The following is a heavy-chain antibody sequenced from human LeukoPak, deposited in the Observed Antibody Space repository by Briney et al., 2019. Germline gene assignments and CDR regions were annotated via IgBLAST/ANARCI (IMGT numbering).Heavy chain of an antibody. D-gene: IGHD3-10*01. Sequence: GESLKISCKGSGYSFTSYWIGWVRQMPGKGLEWMGIIYPGDSDTRYSPSFQGQVTISADKSISTAYLQWSSLKASDTAMYYCARHEAGKYYYGSGSSYYYYYYMDVWGKGSTVTVSS. CDR2: IYPGDSDT. V-gene: IGHV5-51*01. CDR1: GYSFTSYW. CDR3: ARHEAGKYYYGSGSSYYYYYYMDV. J-gene: IGHJ6*03.